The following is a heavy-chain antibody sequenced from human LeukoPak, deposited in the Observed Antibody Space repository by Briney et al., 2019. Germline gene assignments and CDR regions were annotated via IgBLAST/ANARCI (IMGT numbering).Heavy chain of an antibody. J-gene: IGHJ4*02. CDR3: IRSRSGSYGYFDY. Sequence: GGSLRLSCAASGFTFSSYEMNWVRQAPGKGLEWVSYISSSGSTIYYADSVKGRFTISRDNAKNSLYLQMNSLRAEDTAVYYCIRSRSGSYGYFDYWGQGTLVTVSS. CDR1: GFTFSSYE. CDR2: ISSSGSTI. D-gene: IGHD3-10*01. V-gene: IGHV3-48*03.